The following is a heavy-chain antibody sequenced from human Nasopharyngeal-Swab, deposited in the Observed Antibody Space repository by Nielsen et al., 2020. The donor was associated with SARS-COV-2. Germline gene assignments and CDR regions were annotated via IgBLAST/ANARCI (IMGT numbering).Heavy chain of an antibody. J-gene: IGHJ4*02. CDR1: GGTFSSYA. Sequence: SVKVSCKASGGTFSSYAISWVRQAPGQGLEWMGGIIPIFGTANYAQKFQGRVTITADESTSTAYMELSSLRSEDTAVYYCARDNYDYVWGSYRRFDYWGQGTLVTVFS. V-gene: IGHV1-69*13. CDR3: ARDNYDYVWGSYRRFDY. CDR2: IIPIFGTA. D-gene: IGHD3-16*02.